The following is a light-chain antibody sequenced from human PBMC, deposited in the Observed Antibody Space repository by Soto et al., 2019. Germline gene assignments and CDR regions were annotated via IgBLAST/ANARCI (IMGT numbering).Light chain of an antibody. Sequence: DIQMTQSPSTLSASVGDRVTITCRASQSISSRLAWYQQKAGKVAKLLIYQASSLESGVPSRFSGSGSGTDFTLTISSLQPDDVATYYCQQYDSYSWTFGQGTKVQI. CDR1: QSISSR. J-gene: IGKJ1*01. CDR2: QAS. CDR3: QQYDSYSWT. V-gene: IGKV1-5*01.